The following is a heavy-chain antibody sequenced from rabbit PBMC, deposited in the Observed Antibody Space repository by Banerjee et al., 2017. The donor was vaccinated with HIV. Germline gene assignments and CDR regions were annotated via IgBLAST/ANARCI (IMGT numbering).Heavy chain of an antibody. CDR3: AREGYTYNYAGYAYALKL. CDR2: IYAGTSGNT. Sequence: QSLEESGGDLVKPGASLTLTCTASGFSFSSSYYMCWVRQAPGKGLEWIGCIYAGTSGNTYYASWAKGRFTISKTSSTTVTLQMTSLTAADTATYFCAREGYTYNYAGYAYALKLWGPGTLVTVS. CDR1: GFSFSSSYY. J-gene: IGHJ4*01. D-gene: IGHD6-1*01. V-gene: IGHV1S40*01.